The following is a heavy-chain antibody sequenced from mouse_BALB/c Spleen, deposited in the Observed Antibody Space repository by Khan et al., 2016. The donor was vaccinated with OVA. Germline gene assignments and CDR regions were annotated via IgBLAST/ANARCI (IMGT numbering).Heavy chain of an antibody. CDR1: GFTFSTFA. D-gene: IGHD2-1*01. CDR3: ARSPYGNFAY. V-gene: IGHV5-9-3*01. CDR2: INSDGDYT. Sequence: EVELVESGGGLVKPGGSLKLSCAASGFTFSTFAMSWVRQTPEKRLEWVATINSDGDYTYYPDNVTGRFTISRDNAKNTLYLQINSLRSEDTAMYYCARSPYGNFAYWGQGTPVTVSA. J-gene: IGHJ3*01.